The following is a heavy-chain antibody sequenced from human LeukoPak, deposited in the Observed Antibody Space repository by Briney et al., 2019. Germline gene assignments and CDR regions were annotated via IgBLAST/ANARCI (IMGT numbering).Heavy chain of an antibody. CDR3: ATYSGGHIDY. Sequence: SETLSLTCTVSGRSISSYYWSWIRQPPGKGLEWIGYIYYSGSTNYNPSLKSRVTMSVDTSKNQFSLKLSSVTAADTAVYYCATYSGGHIDYWGQGSLVTVSS. V-gene: IGHV4-59*01. J-gene: IGHJ4*02. CDR2: IYYSGST. D-gene: IGHD5-12*01. CDR1: GRSISSYY.